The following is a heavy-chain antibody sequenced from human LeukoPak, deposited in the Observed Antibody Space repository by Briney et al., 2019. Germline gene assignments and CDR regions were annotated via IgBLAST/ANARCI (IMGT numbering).Heavy chain of an antibody. CDR3: ARGVDSSGWPFDY. J-gene: IGHJ4*02. CDR1: GYTFTGYY. V-gene: IGHV1-2*02. Sequence: GASVKVSCKASGYTFTGYYMHWVRQAPGQGLEWMGWINPNSGGTNYAQKFQGRVTMTRDTSISKAYMELSRLRSDDTAVYYCARGVDSSGWPFDYWGQGTLVTVSS. D-gene: IGHD6-19*01. CDR2: INPNSGGT.